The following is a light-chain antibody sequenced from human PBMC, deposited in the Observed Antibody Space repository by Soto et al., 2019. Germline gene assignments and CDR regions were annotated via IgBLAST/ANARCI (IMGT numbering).Light chain of an antibody. Sequence: EIVLTQSPAILSLSPGERATLSCRASQSVSSNYLAWYQQKPGQAPSRLIYGASSRATGIPDRFSGSGSGTDFTLTISRLEPEDFAVYYCQQYGSSPWTFGQGTKVDIK. CDR2: GAS. CDR1: QSVSSNY. CDR3: QQYGSSPWT. J-gene: IGKJ1*01. V-gene: IGKV3-20*01.